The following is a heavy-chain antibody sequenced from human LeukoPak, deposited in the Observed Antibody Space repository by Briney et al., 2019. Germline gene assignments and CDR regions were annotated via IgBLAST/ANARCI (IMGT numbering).Heavy chain of an antibody. CDR1: GYSFINYN. V-gene: IGHV1-18*01. J-gene: IGHJ5*02. Sequence: ASVKVSCKASGYSFINYNIRWVRQAPGQGLEWMGWISAYSGNTKYAQNLQGRVTMTTDTSTSTAYMELRSLRSDDTAVYYCARYFYDRSDKGSNYNWFDPWGEGTLLTVPS. D-gene: IGHD3-22*01. CDR2: ISAYSGNT. CDR3: ARYFYDRSDKGSNYNWFDP.